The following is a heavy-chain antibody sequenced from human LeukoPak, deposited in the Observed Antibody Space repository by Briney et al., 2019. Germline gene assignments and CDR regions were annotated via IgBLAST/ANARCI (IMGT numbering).Heavy chain of an antibody. CDR3: ARDPYSNYFDY. V-gene: IGHV1-2*02. CDR1: GYTFTGYY. J-gene: IGHJ4*02. CDR2: INPSNGGT. D-gene: IGHD5-18*01. Sequence: ASEKVSCKASGYTFTGYYMHWVRQAPGQGLEWMGGINPSNGGTNYAQKIQGRVTMTRDTSISTAYMELNRLRSDDTAVYYCARDPYSNYFDYWGQGTLVTVSS.